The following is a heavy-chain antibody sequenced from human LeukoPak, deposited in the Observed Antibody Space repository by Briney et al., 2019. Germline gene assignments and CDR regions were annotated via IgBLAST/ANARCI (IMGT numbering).Heavy chain of an antibody. CDR3: ARSRVWGDSRWAFDY. Sequence: GESLKICCQGSGYSFSSFWVGWVRQTPGEGLEWMGVVYPDGSAARYSPSFEGQITFSADKSLDTAYLQWSSLRASDTGIYFCARSRVWGDSRWAFDYWGQGTPVTVSS. CDR2: VYPDGSAA. D-gene: IGHD3-16*01. J-gene: IGHJ4*02. V-gene: IGHV5-51*01. CDR1: GYSFSSFW.